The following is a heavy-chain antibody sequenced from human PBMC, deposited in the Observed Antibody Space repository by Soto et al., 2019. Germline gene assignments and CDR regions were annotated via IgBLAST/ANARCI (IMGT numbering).Heavy chain of an antibody. J-gene: IGHJ4*02. CDR1: GFTFSDYY. Sequence: QVPLVESGGGLVKPGGSLRLSCAASGFTFSDYYMSWIRQAPGKGLEWVSYISSSSSYTNYADSVKGRFTTSRDNAKNSLYLQMNSLRAEDTAVYYCATIYSYGSPFDYWGQGTLVTVSS. CDR2: ISSSSSYT. D-gene: IGHD5-18*01. CDR3: ATIYSYGSPFDY. V-gene: IGHV3-11*05.